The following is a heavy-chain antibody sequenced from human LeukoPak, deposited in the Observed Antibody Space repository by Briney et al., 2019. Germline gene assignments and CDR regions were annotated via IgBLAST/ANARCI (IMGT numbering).Heavy chain of an antibody. D-gene: IGHD2/OR15-2a*01. CDR2: INSDGSDA. Sequence: PGGSLRLSCAPSGFTLSSYWIHWVRQAPGKGLVWVSRINSDGSDASYADSVNGRFTFSRYNAKNTLYLQMSSLRAEDTAVYYCARSHMAKSTFVHYSLDYWAQASLVTVSS. V-gene: IGHV3-74*01. J-gene: IGHJ4*02. CDR1: GFTLSSYW. CDR3: ARSHMAKSTFVHYSLDY.